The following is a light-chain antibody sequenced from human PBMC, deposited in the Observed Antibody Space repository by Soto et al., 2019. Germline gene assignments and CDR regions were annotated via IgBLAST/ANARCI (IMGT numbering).Light chain of an antibody. Sequence: EIVLTQSPGTLSLSPGQRDTLSCKASQSISSNYLAWYQQKPGQAPRLLIYAASNRATGIPDRFSGSGSGTDFTLTIRRLEPEDFAVYYCXQYGSSGTXGQGTKVDIK. J-gene: IGKJ1*01. V-gene: IGKV3-20*01. CDR3: XQYGSSGT. CDR2: AAS. CDR1: QSISSNY.